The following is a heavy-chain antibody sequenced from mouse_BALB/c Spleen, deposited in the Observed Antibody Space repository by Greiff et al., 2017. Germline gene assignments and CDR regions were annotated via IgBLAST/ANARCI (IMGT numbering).Heavy chain of an antibody. Sequence: VQLQQSGAELVKPGASVKLSCKASGYTFTSYYMYWVKQRPGQGLEWIGEINPSNGGTNFNEKFKSKATLTVDKSSSTAYMQLSSLTSEDSAVYYCTRSDGFFAYWGQGTLVTVSA. CDR1: GYTFTSYY. D-gene: IGHD1-2*01. V-gene: IGHV1S81*02. CDR3: TRSDGFFAY. J-gene: IGHJ3*01. CDR2: INPSNGGT.